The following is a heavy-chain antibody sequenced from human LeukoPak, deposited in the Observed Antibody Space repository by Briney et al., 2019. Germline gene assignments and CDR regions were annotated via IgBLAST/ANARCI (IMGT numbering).Heavy chain of an antibody. Sequence: SETLSLTCAVYGGSFSGYYWSWIRQPPGKGLEWIGEINHSGRTNYNPSLKSRVTISIDTSKNQFSLKLRSVTAADTAVYYCARGIAVAVTAFDIWGQGTMVTVSS. V-gene: IGHV4-34*01. CDR1: GGSFSGYY. CDR3: ARGIAVAVTAFDI. J-gene: IGHJ3*02. D-gene: IGHD6-19*01. CDR2: INHSGRT.